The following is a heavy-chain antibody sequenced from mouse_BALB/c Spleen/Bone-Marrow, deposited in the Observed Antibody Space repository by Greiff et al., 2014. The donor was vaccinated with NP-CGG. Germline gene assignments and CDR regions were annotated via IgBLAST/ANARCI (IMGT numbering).Heavy chain of an antibody. CDR3: ARRGWYYFDY. V-gene: IGHV1-18*01. D-gene: IGHD3-3*01. CDR1: GYTFTEYT. Sequence: EVQLQQSGPDLVKPGASVKISCKTSGYTFTEYTMHWVKQSHGKSLEWIGSINPDKGGTTYNQKFKGKATLTIDKSSTTAYMELRSLTSKDSAVFYCARRGWYYFDYWGQGTTLTVSS. CDR2: INPDKGGT. J-gene: IGHJ2*01.